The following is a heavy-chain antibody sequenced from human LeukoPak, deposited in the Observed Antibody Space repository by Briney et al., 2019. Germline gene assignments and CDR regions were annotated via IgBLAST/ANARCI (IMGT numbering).Heavy chain of an antibody. CDR2: INTDGSST. V-gene: IGHV3-74*01. D-gene: IGHD3-3*01. Sequence: GGSLRLSCAASGFTFTNAWMHWVRQAPGKGLVWVSRINTDGSSTSYADSVKGRFTISRDNAKNTLYLQMNSLRAEDTAVYYCARDQGSYDFWSGYYLETPPDYWGQGTLVTVSS. J-gene: IGHJ4*02. CDR3: ARDQGSYDFWSGYYLETPPDY. CDR1: GFTFTNAW.